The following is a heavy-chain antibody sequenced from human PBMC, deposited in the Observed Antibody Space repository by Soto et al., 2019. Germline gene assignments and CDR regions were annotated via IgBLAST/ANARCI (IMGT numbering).Heavy chain of an antibody. CDR1: GGSISSSSYY. J-gene: IGHJ4*02. V-gene: IGHV4-39*01. D-gene: IGHD4-17*01. Sequence: QLQLQESGPGLVKPSETLSLTCTVSGGSISSSSYYWGWIRQPPGKGLEWIGSIYYSGSTYYNPSLKSRVTISVDTSKNQFSLKLSSVTAADTAVYYCARTRFTVTTFNPERFFDYCGQGTLVTVSS. CDR2: IYYSGST. CDR3: ARTRFTVTTFNPERFFDY.